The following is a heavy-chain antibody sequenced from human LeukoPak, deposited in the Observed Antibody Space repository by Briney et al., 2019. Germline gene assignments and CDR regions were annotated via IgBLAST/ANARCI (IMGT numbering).Heavy chain of an antibody. Sequence: SETLSLTXTVSGGSISSSSYYWGWIRQPPGKGLEWIGSIYYSGSTYYNPSLKSRVTISVDTSKNQFSLKLSSVTAADTAVYYCARVGWFGELLSSIDYWGQGTLVTVSS. J-gene: IGHJ4*02. CDR3: ARVGWFGELLSSIDY. V-gene: IGHV4-39*01. D-gene: IGHD3-10*01. CDR1: GGSISSSSYY. CDR2: IYYSGST.